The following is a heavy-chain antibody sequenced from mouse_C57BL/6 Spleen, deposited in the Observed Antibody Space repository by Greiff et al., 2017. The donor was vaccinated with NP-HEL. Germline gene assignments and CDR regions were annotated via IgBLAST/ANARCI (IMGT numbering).Heavy chain of an antibody. V-gene: IGHV1-85*01. CDR2: IYPRDGST. CDR1: GYTFTSYD. Sequence: QVQLKESGPELVKPGASVKLSCKASGYTFTSYDINWVKQRPGQGLEWIGWIYPRDGSTKYNEKFKGKATLTVDTSSSTAYMELHSLTSEDSAVYFCARISSYLYWYFDVWGTGTTVTVSS. J-gene: IGHJ1*03. D-gene: IGHD1-1*01. CDR3: ARISSYLYWYFDV.